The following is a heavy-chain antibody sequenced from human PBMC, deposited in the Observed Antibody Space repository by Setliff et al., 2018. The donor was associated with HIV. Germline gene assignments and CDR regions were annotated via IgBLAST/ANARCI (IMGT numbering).Heavy chain of an antibody. CDR2: IYQSGTT. V-gene: IGHV4-39*07. D-gene: IGHD3-9*01. CDR3: ARGYDVVTGSPLYYMDV. Sequence: SETLSLTCTVSGGPITTSTYYWGWIRQPPGKGLEYIGNIYQSGTTYYNSSLSSRVTMSLDTSKNQFSLKLNSVTTADTAVYYCARGYDVVTGSPLYYMDVWGKGTTVTVSS. CDR1: GGPITTSTYY. J-gene: IGHJ6*03.